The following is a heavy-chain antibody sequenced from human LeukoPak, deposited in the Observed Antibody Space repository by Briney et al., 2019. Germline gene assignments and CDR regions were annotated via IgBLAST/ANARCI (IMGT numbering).Heavy chain of an antibody. V-gene: IGHV1-69*05. CDR2: IIPIFGTA. J-gene: IGHJ6*02. CDR1: GGTFSSYA. CDR3: ARSDEGDQLERPYYYGMDV. Sequence: SVKVSCKASGGTFSSYAISWVRQAPGQGLEWMGGIIPIFGTANYAQKFQGRVTITTDESTSTAYMELSSLRSEDTAVYYCARSDEGDQLERPYYYGMDVWGQGTTATVSS. D-gene: IGHD1-1*01.